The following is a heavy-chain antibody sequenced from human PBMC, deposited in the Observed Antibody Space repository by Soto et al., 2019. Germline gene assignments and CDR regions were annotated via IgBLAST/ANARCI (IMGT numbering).Heavy chain of an antibody. V-gene: IGHV1-2*02. CDR2: INPNSVGT. CDR1: GYTFTGHY. D-gene: IGHD3-10*01. Sequence: QVQLVQSGAEVKKPGASVKVSCKASGYTFTGHYMHWVRQAHGQGLEWMGWINPNSVGTNYARRFHGRVTMTRDTSISTASMELSRLRSDDTAVYYCAREPMFRAAHGFDSWGQDTMVTVSS. CDR3: AREPMFRAAHGFDS. J-gene: IGHJ3*02.